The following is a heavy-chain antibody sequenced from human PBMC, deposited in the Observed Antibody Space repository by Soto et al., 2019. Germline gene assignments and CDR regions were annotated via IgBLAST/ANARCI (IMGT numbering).Heavy chain of an antibody. CDR1: GFTFRSFT. V-gene: IGHV3-21*01. CDR3: TRDASRDSSARCWIDL. CDR2: ISSNSAYI. J-gene: IGHJ5*02. Sequence: VGLLRLSSAASGFTFRSFTMTWVRQAPGKGLEWVSTISSNSAYIYYTDALRGRFTISRDNAKNSLHLQMNSLRAEDTALYYCTRDASRDSSARCWIDLWGPGTLVTVSS. D-gene: IGHD6-13*01.